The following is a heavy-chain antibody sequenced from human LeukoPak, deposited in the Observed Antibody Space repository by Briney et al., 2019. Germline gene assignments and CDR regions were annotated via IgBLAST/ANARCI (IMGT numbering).Heavy chain of an antibody. CDR2: ISGSDAGT. V-gene: IGHV3-23*01. D-gene: IGHD1-26*01. J-gene: IGHJ3*02. Sequence: GGSLRLSCAASGFTFNNYAMSWVRQAPGKGLEWVSAISGSDAGTYYADSVKGRFTISRDNSKNTPYLQMNSLRAEDTAVYYCARARSYGLAFDIWGQGTMVTVSS. CDR3: ARARSYGLAFDI. CDR1: GFTFNNYA.